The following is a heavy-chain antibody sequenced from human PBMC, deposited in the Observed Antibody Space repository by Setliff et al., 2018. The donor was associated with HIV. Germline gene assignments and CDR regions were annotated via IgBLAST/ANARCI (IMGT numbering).Heavy chain of an antibody. CDR1: GDSISGSTFY. V-gene: IGHV4-39*01. J-gene: IGHJ3*02. Sequence: PSETLSLTCTVSGDSISGSTFYWGWIRQPPGKGLEWIGSIYYSGTTYYNPSLKSRVAISVDTSKNQFSLKLSSVTAADTAVYYCARPRLRGSGAFDIWGQGTMVTVSS. D-gene: IGHD2-21*01. CDR3: ARPRLRGSGAFDI. CDR2: IYYSGTT.